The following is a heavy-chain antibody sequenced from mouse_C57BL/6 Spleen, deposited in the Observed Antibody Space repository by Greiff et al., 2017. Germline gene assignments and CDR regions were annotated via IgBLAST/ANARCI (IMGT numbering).Heavy chain of an antibody. Sequence: QVHVKQSGAELVRPGASVTLSCKASGYTFTDYEMHWVKQTPVHGLEWIGAIDPETGGTAYNQKFKGKAILTADKSSSTAYMELRSLTSEDSAVYYCTRGASYGAMDYWGQGTSVTVSS. CDR2: IDPETGGT. V-gene: IGHV1-15*01. CDR3: TRGASYGAMDY. CDR1: GYTFTDYE. J-gene: IGHJ4*01. D-gene: IGHD1-2*01.